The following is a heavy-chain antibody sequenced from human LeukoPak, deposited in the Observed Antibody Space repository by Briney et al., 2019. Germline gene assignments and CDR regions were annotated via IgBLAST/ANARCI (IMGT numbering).Heavy chain of an antibody. CDR2: IRSKAYGGTT. D-gene: IGHD3-22*01. CDR1: GFTSGDYA. Sequence: GGSLRLSCTASGFTSGDYAMSWVRQAPGKGLEWVGFIRSKAYGGTTEYAASVKGRFTISRDDSKSIAYLQMNSLKTEDTAVYYCTRDSPERYDSSGYYLYYFDYWGQGTLVTVSS. CDR3: TRDSPERYDSSGYYLYYFDY. J-gene: IGHJ4*02. V-gene: IGHV3-49*04.